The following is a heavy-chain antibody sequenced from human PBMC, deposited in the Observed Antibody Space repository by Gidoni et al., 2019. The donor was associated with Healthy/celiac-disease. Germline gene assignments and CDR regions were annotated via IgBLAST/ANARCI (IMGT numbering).Heavy chain of an antibody. J-gene: IGHJ4*02. D-gene: IGHD1-1*01. V-gene: IGHV4-34*01. CDR2: INHSGST. CDR1: GGSFSGYY. CDR3: ARWANRTPLGFDY. Sequence: QVQLQQWGAGLLKPSETLSLTCAVYGGSFSGYYWSWIRQPPGKGLEWIGEINHSGSTNYNPSLKSRVTISVDTSKNQFSLKLSSVTAADTAVYYCARWANRTPLGFDYWGQGTLVTVSS.